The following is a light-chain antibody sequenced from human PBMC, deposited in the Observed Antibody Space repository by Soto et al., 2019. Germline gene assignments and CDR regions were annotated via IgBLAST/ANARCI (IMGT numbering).Light chain of an antibody. CDR3: QQYGSSPPWT. V-gene: IGKV3-20*01. CDR1: QSVSSSF. CDR2: GAS. Sequence: EIVLTQSPGTMSLSPGERATLSCRASQSVSSSFLAWYQQKPGQDPRLLIYGASSRATGILDRCSGSGSWTAFSLTTSRLVQEEFAVYYCQQYGSSPPWTFGQGTKVEIK. J-gene: IGKJ1*01.